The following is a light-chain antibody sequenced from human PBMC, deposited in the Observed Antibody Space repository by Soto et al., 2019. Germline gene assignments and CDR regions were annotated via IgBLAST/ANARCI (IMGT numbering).Light chain of an antibody. CDR2: EVN. CDR1: DSDLGTYIY. J-gene: IGLJ2*01. Sequence: QSALTQPPSASGSPGQSVTISCTGSDSDLGTYIYVSWYQQHPGKGPKLILYEVNKRPSGVPDRFSGSKSGNTASLTVSGLQIEDEADYFCSSYAGVKNFVVFGGGTKLTVL. V-gene: IGLV2-8*01. CDR3: SSYAGVKNFVV.